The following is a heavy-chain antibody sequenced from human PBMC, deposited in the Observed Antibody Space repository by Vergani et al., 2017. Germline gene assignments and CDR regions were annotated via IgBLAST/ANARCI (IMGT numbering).Heavy chain of an antibody. CDR2: IYSGGST. CDR3: ASGWFGELLPLDY. Sequence: EVQLVESGGGLIQPGGSLRLSCAASGFTVSSNYMSWVRQAPGKGLEWVSVIYSGGSTYYADSVKGRFTISRDNSKNTLYLQMNSLIAEDTAVYYCASGWFGELLPLDYWGQGTLVTVSS. CDR1: GFTVSSNY. J-gene: IGHJ4*02. V-gene: IGHV3-53*01. D-gene: IGHD3-10*01.